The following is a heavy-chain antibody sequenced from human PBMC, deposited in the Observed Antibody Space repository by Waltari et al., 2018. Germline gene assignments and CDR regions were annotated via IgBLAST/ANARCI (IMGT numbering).Heavy chain of an antibody. D-gene: IGHD1-26*01. J-gene: IGHJ4*02. CDR3: ARDPRGGGSYSGY. CDR2: ISSSSSTI. Sequence: EVQLVESGGGLVQPGGSLRLSCAASGFTFSSYSMNWVRQAPGKGLEWVSYISSSSSTIYYADSVKGRFTISRDNAKNSLYLQMNSLRAEDTAVYYCARDPRGGGSYSGYWGQGTLVTVSS. CDR1: GFTFSSYS. V-gene: IGHV3-48*01.